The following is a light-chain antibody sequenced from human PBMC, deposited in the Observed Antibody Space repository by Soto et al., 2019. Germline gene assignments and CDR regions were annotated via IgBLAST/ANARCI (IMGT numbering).Light chain of an antibody. CDR3: QQLNSYPPTT. J-gene: IGKJ4*01. CDR1: QRVSSDF. V-gene: IGKV3-20*01. CDR2: GPS. Sequence: EIVLTQSPGTLSLSPGERATLSCRTSQRVSSDFLAWYQQKSGQAPRLLIYGPSNRATGVPDRFSGSGSGTEFTLTISSLRPEDFATYYCQQLNSYPPTTFGGGTKVDIK.